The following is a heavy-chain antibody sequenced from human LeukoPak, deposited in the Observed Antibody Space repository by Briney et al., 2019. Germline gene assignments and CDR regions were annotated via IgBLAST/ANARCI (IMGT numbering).Heavy chain of an antibody. CDR3: ARGNIVVVVAAIGGLMDV. Sequence: ASVKVSCKASGYTFTSYGISWVRQAPGQGLEWMGWISAYNGNTNYAQKLQGRVTMTTDTSTSTAYMELRSLRSDDTAVYYCARGNIVVVVAAIGGLMDVWGQGTTVTVSS. J-gene: IGHJ6*02. D-gene: IGHD2-15*01. V-gene: IGHV1-18*01. CDR2: ISAYNGNT. CDR1: GYTFTSYG.